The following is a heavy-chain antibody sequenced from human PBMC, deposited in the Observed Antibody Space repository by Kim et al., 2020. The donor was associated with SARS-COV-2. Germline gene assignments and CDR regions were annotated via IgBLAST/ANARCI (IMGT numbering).Heavy chain of an antibody. J-gene: IGHJ5*02. CDR2: IYYSGST. V-gene: IGHV4-59*01. D-gene: IGHD1-26*01. CDR1: GGSISSYY. Sequence: SETLSLTCTVSGGSISSYYWSWIRQPPGKGLEWIGYIYYSGSTNYNPSLKSRVTISVDTSKNQFSLKLSSVTAADTAVYYCARSGPIVGFDPWGQGTLVTVSS. CDR3: ARSGPIVGFDP.